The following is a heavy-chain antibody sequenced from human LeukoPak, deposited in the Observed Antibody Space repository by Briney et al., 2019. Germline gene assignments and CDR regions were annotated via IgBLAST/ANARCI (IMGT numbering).Heavy chain of an antibody. J-gene: IGHJ4*02. CDR1: GGSFSGYY. CDR3: ARVRYCSSTSCYLDY. CDR2: INHSGST. D-gene: IGHD2-2*01. Sequence: SETLSLTCAVYGGSFSGYYWSWIRQPPGKGLEWIGEINHSGSTNYNPSLKSRVTISVDTSKNQFSLKLSSVTAADTAVYYCARVRYCSSTSCYLDYWRQGTLVTVPS. V-gene: IGHV4-34*01.